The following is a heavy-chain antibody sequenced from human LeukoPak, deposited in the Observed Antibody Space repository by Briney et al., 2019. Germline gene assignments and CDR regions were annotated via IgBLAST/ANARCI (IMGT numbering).Heavy chain of an antibody. CDR1: GFTFSSYW. CDR2: INSDGSST. CDR3: ARDPYSSSWYYFGY. V-gene: IGHV3-74*01. J-gene: IGHJ4*02. D-gene: IGHD6-13*01. Sequence: PGGSLRLSCAASGFTFSSYWMHWVRQAPGKGLVWVSRINSDGSSTNYADSVKGRFTISRDNAKNTLYLEMNSLRAEGTAVYYCARDPYSSSWYYFGYWGQGTLVTVSS.